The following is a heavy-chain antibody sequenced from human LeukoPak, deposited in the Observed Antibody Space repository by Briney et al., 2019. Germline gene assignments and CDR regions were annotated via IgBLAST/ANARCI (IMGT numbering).Heavy chain of an antibody. J-gene: IGHJ3*02. CDR1: GFTFSNYA. D-gene: IGHD2/OR15-2a*01. Sequence: GGSLRLSCAASGFTFSNYAMSWVRQAPGKGLDWVSGITSTGGTTYYADSVQGRFTISRDNSRNTLYLQMNSLGAEDTAVYYCAKDGRNSPLMWGQGTVVSVSS. CDR2: ITSTGGTT. V-gene: IGHV3-23*01. CDR3: AKDGRNSPLM.